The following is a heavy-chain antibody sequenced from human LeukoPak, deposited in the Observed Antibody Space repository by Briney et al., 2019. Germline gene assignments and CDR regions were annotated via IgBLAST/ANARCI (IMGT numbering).Heavy chain of an antibody. CDR3: ARDLRGYSYGRSPFDY. Sequence: GGSLRLSCAASGFTFSSYSMNWVRQAPGKGLEWVSYISSSSSTIYYADSVKGRFTISRDNAKNSLYLQMNSLRAEDMAVYYCARDLRGYSYGRSPFDYWGQGTLVTVSS. J-gene: IGHJ4*02. CDR2: ISSSSSTI. V-gene: IGHV3-48*01. CDR1: GFTFSSYS. D-gene: IGHD5-18*01.